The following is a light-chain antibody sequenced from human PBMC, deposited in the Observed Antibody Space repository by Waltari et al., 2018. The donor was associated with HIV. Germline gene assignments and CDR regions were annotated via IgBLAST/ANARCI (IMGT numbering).Light chain of an antibody. CDR3: SSYTSSSTLII. V-gene: IGLV2-14*01. CDR2: EVS. J-gene: IGLJ2*01. Sequence: QSALTQPASVSGSPGQSITISCTGTNSDVGAYNYVSWYQQHPGKAPKMMIYEVSNRPSGVSNRFSGFKSGNTASLTISGLQAEDEADYYCSSYTSSSTLIIFGGGTKLTVL. CDR1: NSDVGAYNY.